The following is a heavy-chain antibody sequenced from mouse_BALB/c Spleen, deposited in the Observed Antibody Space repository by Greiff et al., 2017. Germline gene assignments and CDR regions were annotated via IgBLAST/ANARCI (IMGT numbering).Heavy chain of an antibody. V-gene: IGHV1-69*02. CDR1: GYTFTSYW. D-gene: IGHD2-14*01. CDR3: ARRGVRAFDY. J-gene: IGHJ2*01. Sequence: VQLQQPGAELVKPGASVKLSCKASGYTFTSYWMHWVKQRPGQGLEWIGEIDPSDSYTNYNQKFKGKATLTVDKSSSTAYMQLSSLTSEDSAVYYGARRGVRAFDYWGQGTTLTVSS. CDR2: IDPSDSYT.